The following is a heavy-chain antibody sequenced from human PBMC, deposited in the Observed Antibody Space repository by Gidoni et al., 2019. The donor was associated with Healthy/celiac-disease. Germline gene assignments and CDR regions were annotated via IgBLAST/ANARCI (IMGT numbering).Heavy chain of an antibody. V-gene: IGHV4-59*01. CDR1: GGSISSYY. CDR3: ARVRAVAGTHFDY. CDR2: IYYSGST. D-gene: IGHD6-19*01. J-gene: IGHJ4*02. Sequence: QVQLQESGPGLVKPSETLSLTCPVPGGSISSYYWSWIRQPPGKGLEWIGYIYYSGSTNYNPSLKSRVTISVDTSKNQFALKLSSVTAADTAVYYCARVRAVAGTHFDYWGQGTLVTVSS.